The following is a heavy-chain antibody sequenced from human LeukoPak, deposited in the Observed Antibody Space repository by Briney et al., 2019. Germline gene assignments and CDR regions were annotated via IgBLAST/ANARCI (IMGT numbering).Heavy chain of an antibody. V-gene: IGHV3-30*18. CDR3: AKPAYCGGDCYSSPFQH. CDR1: GFTFSSSS. D-gene: IGHD2-21*02. J-gene: IGHJ1*01. CDR2: VSYDGGKK. Sequence: GRSLTLSCAASGFTFSSSSMHWVRQAPGKGLEWVALVSYDGGKKYYADSVKGRFTISRDNSKNTLYLQMNSLRAEDTAVYYCAKPAYCGGDCYSSPFQHWGQGALVTVSS.